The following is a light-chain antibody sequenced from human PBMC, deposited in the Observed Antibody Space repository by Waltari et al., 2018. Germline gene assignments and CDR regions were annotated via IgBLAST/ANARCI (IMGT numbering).Light chain of an antibody. V-gene: IGKV2-30*02. CDR2: KVS. Sequence: DVVMTQSPLSLPVTLGQPASISCRSSQSLVHSDGNTYLSWFQQRPGESPRRLIYKVSNRDSGVPDRFSGSGSGTDFTLKISRVEAGDIAIYYCMQGIHWPRSFGQGTKVEIE. CDR3: MQGIHWPRS. J-gene: IGKJ1*01. CDR1: QSLVHSDGNTY.